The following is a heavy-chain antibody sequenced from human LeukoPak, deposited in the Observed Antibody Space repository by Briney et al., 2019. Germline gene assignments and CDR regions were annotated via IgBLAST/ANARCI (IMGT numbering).Heavy chain of an antibody. CDR2: ITGSGGST. D-gene: IGHD3-10*01. Sequence: GGSLRLSCAASGFTFSGYGMSWVRQAPEKGLEWVSSITGSGGSTYYADSVRGRFTISRDNSKNTLYLQMNSLRVEDTAVYYCATMEYYGSGRGIAYWGQGTLVTVSS. V-gene: IGHV3-23*01. CDR1: GFTFSGYG. J-gene: IGHJ4*02. CDR3: ATMEYYGSGRGIAY.